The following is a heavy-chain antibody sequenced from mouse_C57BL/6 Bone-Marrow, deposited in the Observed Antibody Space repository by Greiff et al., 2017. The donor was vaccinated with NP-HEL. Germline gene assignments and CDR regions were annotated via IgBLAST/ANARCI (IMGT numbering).Heavy chain of an antibody. J-gene: IGHJ2*01. CDR3: SITPPPPQATYYFDY. CDR1: GYTFTSYW. CDR2: IHPSDSDT. V-gene: IGHV1-74*01. D-gene: IGHD3-2*02. Sequence: QVQLQQPGAELVKPGASVKVSCKASGYTFTSYWMHWVKQRPGQGLEWIGRIHPSDSDTNYNQKFKGKATLTVDKSSSTAYMQLSSLTSEDSAVYYWSITPPPPQATYYFDYWGQGTTLTVSS.